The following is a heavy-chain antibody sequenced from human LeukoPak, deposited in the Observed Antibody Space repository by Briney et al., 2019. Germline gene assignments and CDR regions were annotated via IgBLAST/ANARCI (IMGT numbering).Heavy chain of an antibody. CDR1: GFTFSTYS. D-gene: IGHD6-13*01. CDR3: ARDMFTNTWYVLDY. CDR2: ISTSSDTI. Sequence: GGSLRLSCAASGFTFSTYSMNWVRQAPGKGLEWISYISTSSDTIYYADSVKGRFTISRDNVKNSLYLQMNSLRDEDTTVYYCARDMFTNTWYVLDYWGQGTLVTVSS. J-gene: IGHJ4*02. V-gene: IGHV3-48*02.